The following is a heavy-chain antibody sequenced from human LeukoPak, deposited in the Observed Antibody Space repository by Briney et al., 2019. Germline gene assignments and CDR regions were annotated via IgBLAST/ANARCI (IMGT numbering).Heavy chain of an antibody. D-gene: IGHD1-26*01. CDR3: ATDVKGIVGATTSNFDY. Sequence: EASVKVSCKVSGYTLTELSMHWVRQAPGKGLEWMGGFDPEDGETIYAQKFQGRVTMTEDTSTDTAYMELSSLRSEDTAVYYCATDVKGIVGATTSNFDYWGQGTLVTVSS. J-gene: IGHJ4*02. CDR2: FDPEDGET. V-gene: IGHV1-24*01. CDR1: GYTLTELS.